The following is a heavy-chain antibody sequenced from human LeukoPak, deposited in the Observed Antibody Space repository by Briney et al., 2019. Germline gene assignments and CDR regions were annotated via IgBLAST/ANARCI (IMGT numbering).Heavy chain of an antibody. CDR1: GYSISSGYY. CDR3: ARVGTTTTYYDLWSGYSNFDY. J-gene: IGHJ4*02. V-gene: IGHV4-38-2*02. CDR2: IYHSGST. D-gene: IGHD3-3*01. Sequence: PSEALSLTCTVSGYSISSGYYWGWIRQPPGKGLEWIGSIYHSGSTYYNPSLKSRVTISVDTSKNQFSLKLSSVTAADTAVYYCARVGTTTTYYDLWSGYSNFDYWGQGTLVTVSS.